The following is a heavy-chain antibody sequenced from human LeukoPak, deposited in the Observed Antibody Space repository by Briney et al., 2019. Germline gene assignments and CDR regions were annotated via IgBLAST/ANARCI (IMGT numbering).Heavy chain of an antibody. J-gene: IGHJ5*02. CDR2: IYHSGST. V-gene: IGHV4-38-2*02. Sequence: SETLSLTCTVSGYSISSGYYWGWIRQPPGKGLEWIGSIYHSGSTYYNPSLKSRVTISVDTSKNQFSLKLSSVTAADTAVYYCARLTKSITIFGVVKYNWFDPWGQGTLVTVSS. D-gene: IGHD3-3*01. CDR3: ARLTKSITIFGVVKYNWFDP. CDR1: GYSISSGYY.